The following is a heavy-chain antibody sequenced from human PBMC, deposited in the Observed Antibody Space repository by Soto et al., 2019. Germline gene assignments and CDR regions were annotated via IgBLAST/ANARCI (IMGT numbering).Heavy chain of an antibody. J-gene: IGHJ6*02. CDR1: GFTFSNAW. CDR2: IKSKTDGGTT. Sequence: GGSLRLSCATSGFTFSNAWMSWVRQAPGKGLEWVGRIKSKTDGGTTDYAAPVKGRFTISRDDSKNTLYLQMNSLKTEDTAVYYCTTDKTVAGSAGGMDVWGQGTTVTVSS. V-gene: IGHV3-15*01. CDR3: TTDKTVAGSAGGMDV. D-gene: IGHD6-19*01.